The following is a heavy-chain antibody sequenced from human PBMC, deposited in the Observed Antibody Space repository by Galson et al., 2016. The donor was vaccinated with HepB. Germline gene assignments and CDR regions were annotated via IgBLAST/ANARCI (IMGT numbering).Heavy chain of an antibody. J-gene: IGHJ5*01. D-gene: IGHD3-10*01. V-gene: IGHV4-28*03. Sequence: ETLSLTCAVSGHSIRSNNWWGWIRQPPGKGLEWIGFIYYSGVAYYNPFLKSRVTLSMDTSKNLLSLKLRSLTAGDTAVYFCARGPDYFYGSGTSYSFDSWGQGTLVTVSS. CDR3: ARGPDYFYGSGTSYSFDS. CDR2: IYYSGVA. CDR1: GHSIRSNNW.